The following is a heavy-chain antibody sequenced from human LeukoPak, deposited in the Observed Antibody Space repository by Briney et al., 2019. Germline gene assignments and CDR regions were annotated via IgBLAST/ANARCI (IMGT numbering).Heavy chain of an antibody. CDR1: GLTFSIYS. J-gene: IGHJ4*02. CDR2: ISSSSSYI. V-gene: IGHV3-21*01. Sequence: PGGFLILSCAASGLTFSIYSMNWVRQAPGKGLEWVSSISSSSSYIYYADSVKGRFTISRDNAKNSLYLQMNSRRAEDTAVYYCARRGNSGSSGFDYWGQGTLVTVSS. CDR3: ARRGNSGSSGFDY. D-gene: IGHD1-26*01.